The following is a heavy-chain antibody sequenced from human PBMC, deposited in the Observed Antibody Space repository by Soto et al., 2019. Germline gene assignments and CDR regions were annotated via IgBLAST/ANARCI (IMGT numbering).Heavy chain of an antibody. Sequence: QVQLQESGPGLVKPSQTLSLSCTVSGGSISSRNNCWSWIRQPPGKGLEWIGYICNSGNTYSNPSLKSRINITDDTSKNRFCLKLSSVPAADTAVYYCASYFYSFWSGFSSPACYDYWGQGTLVTVSS. D-gene: IGHD3-3*01. CDR2: ICNSGNT. CDR3: ASYFYSFWSGFSSPACYDY. CDR1: GGSISSRNNC. V-gene: IGHV4-30-4*01. J-gene: IGHJ4*02.